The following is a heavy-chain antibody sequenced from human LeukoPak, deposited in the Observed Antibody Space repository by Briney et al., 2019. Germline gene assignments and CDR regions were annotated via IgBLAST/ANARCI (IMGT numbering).Heavy chain of an antibody. CDR2: INHSGST. CDR3: ARDRGYDYVWGSYRPFDY. D-gene: IGHD3-16*02. CDR1: GGSFSGYY. V-gene: IGHV4-34*01. Sequence: NTSETLSLTCAVYGGSFSGYYWSWIRQPPGKGLEWIGEINHSGSTNYNPSLKSRVTISVDTSKNQFSLKLSSVTAADTAVYYCARDRGYDYVWGSYRPFDYWGRGTLVTVSS. J-gene: IGHJ4*02.